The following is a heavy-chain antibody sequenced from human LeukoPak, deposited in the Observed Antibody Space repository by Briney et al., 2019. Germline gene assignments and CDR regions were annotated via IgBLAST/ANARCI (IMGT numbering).Heavy chain of an antibody. Sequence: GGSLRLSCSASGFTFSSYAMHWVRQARGKGLEYVSAISSNGGSTYYADSVKGRFTISRDNSKNTLYLQMSSLRAEDTAVYYCVKDQHPYYDILTGYYPPGGYYGMDVWGQGTTVTVSS. CDR1: GFTFSSYA. V-gene: IGHV3-64D*09. CDR2: ISSNGGST. D-gene: IGHD3-9*01. CDR3: VKDQHPYYDILTGYYPPGGYYGMDV. J-gene: IGHJ6*02.